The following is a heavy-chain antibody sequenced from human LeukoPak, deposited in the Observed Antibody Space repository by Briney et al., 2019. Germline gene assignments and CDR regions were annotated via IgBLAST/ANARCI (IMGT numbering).Heavy chain of an antibody. Sequence: GGSLRLSCAASGFTFSNYWMHWVRQVPGKGLFWVSRINSDGSSTTYADSVKGRITISRDNAKNTLYLQMNSLRVEDTAVYYCAKHFSTAAAGDYWGQGTLVTVSP. CDR2: INSDGSST. V-gene: IGHV3-74*01. D-gene: IGHD6-13*01. CDR1: GFTFSNYW. J-gene: IGHJ4*02. CDR3: AKHFSTAAAGDY.